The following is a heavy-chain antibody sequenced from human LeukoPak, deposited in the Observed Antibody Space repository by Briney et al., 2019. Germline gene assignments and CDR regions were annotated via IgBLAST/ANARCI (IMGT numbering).Heavy chain of an antibody. CDR1: GGSISSSNW. CDR2: IYHSGST. D-gene: IGHD2-2*01. Sequence: SGTLSLTCAVSGGSISSSNWWSWVRQPPGKGLEWIGEIYHSGSTNYNPSLKSRVTISVDTSKNQFSLKLSSVTAADTAVYYCARNIVVVPAAQRRAFDIWGQGTMVTVSS. V-gene: IGHV4-4*02. CDR3: ARNIVVVPAAQRRAFDI. J-gene: IGHJ3*02.